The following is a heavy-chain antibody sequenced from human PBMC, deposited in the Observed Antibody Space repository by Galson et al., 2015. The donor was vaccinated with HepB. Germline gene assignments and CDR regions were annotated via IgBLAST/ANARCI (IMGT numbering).Heavy chain of an antibody. CDR2: TYYRSKWYI. V-gene: IGHV6-1*01. D-gene: IGHD5-18*01. Sequence: CAISGDSVSNNSPAWNWIRQSPSRGLEWLGRTYYRSKWYIDYAESVKSRITINRDTSKNQFSLQMNSLKTEDTAVYYCTTVPAMVTPYYYYMDVWGKGTTVTVSS. J-gene: IGHJ6*03. CDR1: GDSVSNNSPA. CDR3: TTVPAMVTPYYYYMDV.